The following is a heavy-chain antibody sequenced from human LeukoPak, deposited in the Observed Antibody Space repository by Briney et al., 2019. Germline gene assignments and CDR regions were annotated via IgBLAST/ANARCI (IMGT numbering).Heavy chain of an antibody. D-gene: IGHD3-3*01. CDR2: IYYSGST. CDR3: ARGDFCSKSNCYLRPMDV. J-gene: IGHJ6*03. Sequence: SETLSLTCTVSGGSISDYYWNWIRQPPGKGLEWIGYIYYSGSTTYNPSLKSRVTMSVDTAKNQFSLKLRPVTAADTAVYYCARGDFCSKSNCYLRPMDVWGKGTTVTVSS. CDR1: GGSISDYY. V-gene: IGHV4-59*01.